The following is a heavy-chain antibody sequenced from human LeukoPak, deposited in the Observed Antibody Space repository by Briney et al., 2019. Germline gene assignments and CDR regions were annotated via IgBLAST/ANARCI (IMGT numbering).Heavy chain of an antibody. CDR3: ARHAQLRFLEWLLSVNWFDP. D-gene: IGHD3-3*01. Sequence: SETLSLTCAVSGYSISSGYYWGWIRQPPGKGLEWIGSIYHSGSTYYNPSLKSRVTISVDTSKTQFSLKLSSVTAADTAVYYCARHAQLRFLEWLLSVNWFDPWGQGTLVTVSS. V-gene: IGHV4-38-2*01. CDR1: GYSISSGYY. CDR2: IYHSGST. J-gene: IGHJ5*02.